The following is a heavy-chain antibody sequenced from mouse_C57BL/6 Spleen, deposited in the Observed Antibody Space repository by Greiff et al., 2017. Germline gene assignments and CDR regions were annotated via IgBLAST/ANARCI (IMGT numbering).Heavy chain of an antibody. CDR2: ISSGSSTI. CDR3: ARSTMNTTLFDY. D-gene: IGHD2-4*01. CDR1: GFTFSDYG. V-gene: IGHV5-17*01. J-gene: IGHJ2*01. Sequence: EVKLMESGGGLVKPGGSLKLSCAASGFTFSDYGMHWVRQAPEKGLEWVAYISSGSSTIYYADTVKGRFTISRDNAKNTLFLQMTSLRSEDTAMYYCARSTMNTTLFDYWGQGTTLTVSS.